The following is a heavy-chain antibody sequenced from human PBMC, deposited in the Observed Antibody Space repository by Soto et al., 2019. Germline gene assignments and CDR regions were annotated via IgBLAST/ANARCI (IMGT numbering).Heavy chain of an antibody. CDR1: GYTFTGYY. CDR2: INPNSGGT. V-gene: IGHV1-2*02. D-gene: IGHD6-13*01. J-gene: IGHJ5*02. CDR3: ARDERYSSSWHGGQGDPSNWFDP. Sequence: ASVKVSCKASGYTFTGYYMHWVRQAPGQGLEWMGWINPNSGGTNYAQKFQGRVTMTRDTSISTAYMELSRLRSDDTAVYYCARDERYSSSWHGGQGDPSNWFDPWGQGTLVTVSS.